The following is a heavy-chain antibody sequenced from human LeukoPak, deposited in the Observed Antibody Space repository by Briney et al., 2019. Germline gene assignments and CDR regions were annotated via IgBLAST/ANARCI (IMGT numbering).Heavy chain of an antibody. D-gene: IGHD6-19*01. CDR2: IKEDGSDK. V-gene: IGHV3-7*04. CDR3: ARDQWRQFDY. CDR1: GFTFSNAW. J-gene: IGHJ4*02. Sequence: PGGSLRLSCAASGFTFSNAWMSWVRQAPGKGLEWVASIKEDGSDKYYVDSVKGRFTISRDSAKNSLFLQMNSLRAEDTAVYYCARDQWRQFDYWGQGTLVTVSS.